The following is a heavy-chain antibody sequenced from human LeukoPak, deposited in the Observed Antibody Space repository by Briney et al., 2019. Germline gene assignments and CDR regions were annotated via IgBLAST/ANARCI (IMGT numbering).Heavy chain of an antibody. CDR2: INPNNGGT. CDR1: GYTFSGYC. Sequence: ASVKVSCKSSGYTFSGYCMHWVRQAPGQGLEWMGWINPNNGGTKYAQNFQGRVTMTRDTSISTAYMELDRLRFDYTAVYYCAGDSGEVPDYWGQGTLVTVSS. V-gene: IGHV1-2*02. CDR3: AGDSGEVPDY. J-gene: IGHJ4*02. D-gene: IGHD3-10*01.